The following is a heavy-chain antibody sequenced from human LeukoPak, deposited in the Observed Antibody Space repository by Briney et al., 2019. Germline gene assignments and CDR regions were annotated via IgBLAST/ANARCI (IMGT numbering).Heavy chain of an antibody. CDR3: ARDVGRDYDFWSGPYAALRWFDP. CDR1: GFTFNRYA. J-gene: IGHJ5*02. V-gene: IGHV3-23*01. D-gene: IGHD3-3*01. CDR2: IISSGRKT. Sequence: GGSLRLSCSASGFTFNRYAMSWVRQAPGKGLEWVSSIISSGRKTYYAGSVQGQFSISRDNSKHTLYLQMSSLRAEDTAVYYCARDVGRDYDFWSGPYAALRWFDPWGQGTLVTVSS.